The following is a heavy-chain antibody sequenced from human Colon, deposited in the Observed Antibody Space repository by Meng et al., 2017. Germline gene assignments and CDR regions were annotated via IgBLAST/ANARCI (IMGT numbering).Heavy chain of an antibody. D-gene: IGHD1-26*01. V-gene: IGHV4-30-4*01. Sequence: QVQLQESGPGLVKPSQTLSLTCTGSGGSISSGGYYWSWIRQPPGKGLEWIGYIYHSGSTYYNPSLKSRVTISVDTSKNQFSLKVNYVTAADTAVYYCARDSGVGGSYNWFDPWGQGTLVTVSS. CDR1: GGSISSGGYY. CDR2: IYHSGST. CDR3: ARDSGVGGSYNWFDP. J-gene: IGHJ5*02.